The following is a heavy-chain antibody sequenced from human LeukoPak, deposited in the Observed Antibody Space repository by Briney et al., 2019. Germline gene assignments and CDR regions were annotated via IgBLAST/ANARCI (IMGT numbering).Heavy chain of an antibody. CDR2: ITANGGTT. D-gene: IGHD3-22*01. CDR1: GFTFSNYG. V-gene: IGHV3-23*01. Sequence: GGSLRLSCAASGFTFSNYGMNWVRQAPGKGLEWVSGITANGGTTYYADSVKGRFTISRDNSKNTLYLQMNSLRAEDTAVYYCARGHDSSGYYFWGQGTLVTVSS. CDR3: ARGHDSSGYYF. J-gene: IGHJ4*02.